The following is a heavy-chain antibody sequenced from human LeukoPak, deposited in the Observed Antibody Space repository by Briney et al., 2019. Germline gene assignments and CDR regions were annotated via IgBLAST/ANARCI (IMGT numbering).Heavy chain of an antibody. CDR1: GGSFSGYY. Sequence: SVTLSLTCAVYGGSFSGYYWSWIRQPPGKGLEWIGEINHSGSTNYNASLKSRVTISVDKSKNQFSLELSSMTAADTAVYYCAKLYSSASWFDPWGQGTLVTVSS. CDR3: AKLYSSASWFDP. V-gene: IGHV4-34*01. D-gene: IGHD6-19*01. CDR2: INHSGST. J-gene: IGHJ5*02.